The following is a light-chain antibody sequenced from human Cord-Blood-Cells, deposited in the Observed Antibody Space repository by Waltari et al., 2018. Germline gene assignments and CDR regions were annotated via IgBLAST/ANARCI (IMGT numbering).Light chain of an antibody. CDR3: SSYTSSSTYV. Sequence: QSALTQPASGSRSPGQSITISCTGTSSDACGYHYVSWYHQHPGKAPKLMIYDVSNRPSGVSNRVSCSKSGNTSSLTISGLQAEDESDYDCSSYTSSSTYVFGTGTKVTVL. CDR1: SSDACGYHY. J-gene: IGLJ1*01. CDR2: DVS. V-gene: IGLV2-14*03.